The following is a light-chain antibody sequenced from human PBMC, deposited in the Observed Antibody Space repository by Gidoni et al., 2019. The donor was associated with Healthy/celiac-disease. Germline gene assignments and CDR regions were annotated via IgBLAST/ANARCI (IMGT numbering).Light chain of an antibody. CDR3: QQSYSTPIT. V-gene: IGKV1-39*01. CDR2: AAS. Sequence: DIQMTQSPSSLSASVGDRVTITCRASQSISSYLNWYQQKPGKAPKLLIYAASSLQSGVPSRFSGIGSGTDFTLTISSLQPEDFATYYCQQSYSTPITCGQGTRLEIK. J-gene: IGKJ5*01. CDR1: QSISSY.